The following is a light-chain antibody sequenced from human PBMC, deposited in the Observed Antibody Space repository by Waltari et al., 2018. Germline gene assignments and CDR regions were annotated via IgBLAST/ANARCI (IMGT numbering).Light chain of an antibody. CDR2: KVS. J-gene: IGKJ5*01. CDR3: MQGTHLSIT. Sequence: DVVMTQSPLSLPVTLGQPASISCRSSQSLVYSDGNTYLNWFQQRPGQSPRRLIYKVSNRDAGVPDRFSGSGSGTDFTLKISRVEAEDVGVYYCMQGTHLSITFSQGTRLEIK. V-gene: IGKV2-30*01. CDR1: QSLVYSDGNTY.